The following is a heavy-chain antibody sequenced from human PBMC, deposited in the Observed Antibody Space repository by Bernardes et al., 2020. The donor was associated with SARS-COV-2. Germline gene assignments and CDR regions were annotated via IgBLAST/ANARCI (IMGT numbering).Heavy chain of an antibody. Sequence: ASVKVSCKASGYTFTGYYMHWVRQAPGQGLEWMGWINPNSGGTNYAQKFQGRVTMTRDTSISTAYMELSRLRSDDTAVYYCARDNPLFGYYYDSPETPQHWGQGTLVTDAS. CDR2: INPNSGGT. D-gene: IGHD3-22*01. CDR1: GYTFTGYY. CDR3: ARDNPLFGYYYDSPETPQH. J-gene: IGHJ1*01. V-gene: IGHV1-2*02.